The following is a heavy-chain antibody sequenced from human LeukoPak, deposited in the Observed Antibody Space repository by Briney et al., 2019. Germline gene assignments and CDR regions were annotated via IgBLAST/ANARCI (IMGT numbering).Heavy chain of an antibody. V-gene: IGHV3-7*03. CDR3: ARYYYFDY. J-gene: IGHJ4*02. CDR2: IGQDGSEI. CDR1: GFTLGSHW. Sequence: PGGSLRLSCAASGFTLGSHWMTWVRQAPGEGLEFVANIGQDGSEINYADSVRGRFTISRDNAKNSLYLQMNSLTAEDTAVYYCARYYYFDYWGQGTLVTVSS.